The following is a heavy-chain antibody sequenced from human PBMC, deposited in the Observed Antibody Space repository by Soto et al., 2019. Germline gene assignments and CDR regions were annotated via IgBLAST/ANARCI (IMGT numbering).Heavy chain of an antibody. CDR2: ISYDGSNK. D-gene: IGHD6-13*01. CDR3: ARIGIAAAGIYYYGMDV. Sequence: GGSLRLSCAASGFTFSSYAMHWVRQAPGKGLEWVAVISYDGSNKYYADSVKGRFTISRDNSKNTLYLQMNSLRAEDTAVYYCARIGIAAAGIYYYGMDVWGQGTTVTVSS. J-gene: IGHJ6*02. CDR1: GFTFSSYA. V-gene: IGHV3-30-3*01.